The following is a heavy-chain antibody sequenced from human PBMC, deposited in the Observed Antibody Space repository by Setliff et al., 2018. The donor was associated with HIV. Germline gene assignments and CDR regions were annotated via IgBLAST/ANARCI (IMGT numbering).Heavy chain of an antibody. CDR1: GDSIGSSSYY. D-gene: IGHD5-18*01. CDR2: IYFSGSA. CDR3: ARHNTGYSYGYDYYYYYMDV. J-gene: IGHJ6*03. V-gene: IGHV4-39*01. Sequence: PSETLSLTCTVSGDSIGSSSYYWAWIRQPPGKGLEWIGYIYFSGSATHNPSLTSRVTISVDTSKNQFSLKLSSVTAADTAVYYCARHNTGYSYGYDYYYYYMDVWGKGTTVTVSS.